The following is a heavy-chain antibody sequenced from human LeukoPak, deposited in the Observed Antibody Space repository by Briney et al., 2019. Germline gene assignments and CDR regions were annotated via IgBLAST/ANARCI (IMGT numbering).Heavy chain of an antibody. J-gene: IGHJ5*02. Sequence: SETLSLTCTVSGGSISSSSYYWGWIRQPPGKGLEWIGSIYYSGSTYYNPSLKSRVTISVDTSKNQFSLKLSSVTAADTAVYYCARGPSPGVRVGNWFDLWGQGTLVTVSS. CDR2: IYYSGST. CDR1: GGSISSSSYY. D-gene: IGHD3-10*01. V-gene: IGHV4-39*01. CDR3: ARGPSPGVRVGNWFDL.